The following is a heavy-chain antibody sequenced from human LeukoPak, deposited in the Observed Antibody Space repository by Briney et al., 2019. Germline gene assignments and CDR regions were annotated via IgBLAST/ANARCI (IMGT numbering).Heavy chain of an antibody. V-gene: IGHV3-64*01. D-gene: IGHD4-17*01. J-gene: IGHJ4*02. CDR1: GFTFSSYA. CDR3: ARDGGYGDYGDY. CDR2: ISSNVGST. Sequence: GGSLRLSCAASGFTFSSYAMHSVRQAPGKGLEYVSAISSNVGSTYYANSVKGRFTISRDNSKSTLYLQMGSLRAEDMAVYYCARDGGYGDYGDYWGQGTLVTVSS.